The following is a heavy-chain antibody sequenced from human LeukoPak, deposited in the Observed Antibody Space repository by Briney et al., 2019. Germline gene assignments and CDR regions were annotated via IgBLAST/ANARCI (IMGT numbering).Heavy chain of an antibody. D-gene: IGHD5/OR15-5a*01. V-gene: IGHV3-23*01. Sequence: GGSLRLSCAASGFTFSSYAMSWVRQAPGKGLEWVSAISGSGGSTYYADSVKGRFTISRDNAKNSLYLQMKRLRADDTAVYYCASVYWNSGFYIDVWGKGTTVTISS. J-gene: IGHJ6*03. CDR1: GFTFSSYA. CDR3: ASVYWNSGFYIDV. CDR2: ISGSGGST.